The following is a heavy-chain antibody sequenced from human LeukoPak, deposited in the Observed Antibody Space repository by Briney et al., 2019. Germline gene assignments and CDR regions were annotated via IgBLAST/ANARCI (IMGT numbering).Heavy chain of an antibody. CDR3: ARDRSPYSSGWFGMDV. Sequence: APVKVSCKASGYTFIRYGISWMRQAPGQGLEWMVRISVYNGNTNYAQEVQGSVTMTTDTSTSTAYMELRSLRSDDTAAYYCARDRSPYSSGWFGMDVWGQGTTVTVSS. D-gene: IGHD6-19*01. J-gene: IGHJ6*02. V-gene: IGHV1-18*01. CDR2: ISVYNGNT. CDR1: GYTFIRYG.